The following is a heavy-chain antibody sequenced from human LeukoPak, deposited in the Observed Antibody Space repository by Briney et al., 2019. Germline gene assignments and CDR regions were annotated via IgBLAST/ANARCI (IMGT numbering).Heavy chain of an antibody. D-gene: IGHD3-10*01. J-gene: IGHJ4*02. Sequence: PSQTLSLTCAISGDSVSSNDAAWNWIRQSPSRGLEWLGRTYYRSKWYYDYAVSVKSRITINPDTSKNQFSLHLNSVTPEDTAMYYCAREYMVRGVTLYAFDYWGQGTLVTVSS. V-gene: IGHV6-1*01. CDR1: GDSVSSNDAA. CDR2: TYYRSKWYY. CDR3: AREYMVRGVTLYAFDY.